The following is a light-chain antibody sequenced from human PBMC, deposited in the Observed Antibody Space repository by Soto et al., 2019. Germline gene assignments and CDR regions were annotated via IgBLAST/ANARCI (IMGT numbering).Light chain of an antibody. CDR3: QNYGSPPVT. CDR1: QSVNNNF. V-gene: IGKV3-20*01. CDR2: GAS. Sequence: EIVLTQSPGTLSLSPGERATLSCTASQSVNNNFFAWYQQKPGQPPRLLIYGASIRATGTPDRFSGSGSGTAFTLTINKLEPDDFALYFCQNYGSPPVTFGGGTKVEIK. J-gene: IGKJ4*01.